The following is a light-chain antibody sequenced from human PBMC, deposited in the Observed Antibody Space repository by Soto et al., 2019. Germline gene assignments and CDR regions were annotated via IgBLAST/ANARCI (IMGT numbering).Light chain of an antibody. V-gene: IGKV3-15*01. Sequence: EIVMTQSPATLSVSPGERATLSCRASQSVSTNLAWYQQQPGQVPSLLIFGASTRASGIPARFSGSGSGTDFTLTIGSLQSEDFAVYYCQQYISSPSFGQGTRLEIK. J-gene: IGKJ5*01. CDR3: QQYISSPS. CDR1: QSVSTN. CDR2: GAS.